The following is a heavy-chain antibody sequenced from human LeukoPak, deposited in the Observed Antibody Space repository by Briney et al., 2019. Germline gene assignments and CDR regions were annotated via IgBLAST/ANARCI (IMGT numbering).Heavy chain of an antibody. CDR3: ARVSHRASGYIKEIKLFDY. D-gene: IGHD3-22*01. J-gene: IGHJ4*02. CDR2: IYYSGGT. Sequence: SETLSLTCTVSGGSISSYYWSWIRQPPGKGLEWIGYIYYSGGTNYNPSLKSRVTISVDTSKNQFSLKLSSVTAADTAVYYCARVSHRASGYIKEIKLFDYWGQGTLVTVSS. V-gene: IGHV4-59*01. CDR1: GGSISSYY.